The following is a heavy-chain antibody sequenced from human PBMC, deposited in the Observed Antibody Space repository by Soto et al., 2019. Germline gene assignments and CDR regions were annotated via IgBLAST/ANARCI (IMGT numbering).Heavy chain of an antibody. V-gene: IGHV3-15*07. J-gene: IGHJ5*01. D-gene: IGHD4-17*01. Sequence: GGSLRLSCAASGFTFSNAWMNWVRQAPGKGLEWVGRIKSKTDGGTTDYAAPVKGRFTISRDDSKNTLYLQMNSLKTEDTAVYYCTTLLGDYSLDWFDYWGQGTLVTVSS. CDR2: IKSKTDGGTT. CDR1: GFTFSNAW. CDR3: TTLLGDYSLDWFDY.